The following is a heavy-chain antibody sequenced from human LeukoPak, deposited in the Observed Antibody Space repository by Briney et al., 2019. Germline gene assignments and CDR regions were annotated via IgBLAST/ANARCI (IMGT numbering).Heavy chain of an antibody. CDR1: GFTFSSDW. J-gene: IGHJ4*02. V-gene: IGHV3-9*01. CDR2: ISSNSDTI. CDR3: LTSSFDH. Sequence: PGGSLRLSCAASGFTFSSDWMHWVRQAPGKGPEWVSSISSNSDTIAYAEPVKGRFTVSRDNTINSLYLQMDSLRVEDTALYYCLTSSFDHWGQGTLVTVSS.